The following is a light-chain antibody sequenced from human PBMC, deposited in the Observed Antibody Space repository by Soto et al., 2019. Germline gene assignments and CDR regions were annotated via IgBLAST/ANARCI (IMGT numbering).Light chain of an antibody. V-gene: IGLV7-46*01. CDR1: TGAVTSTHW. CDR2: DTN. Sequence: QTVVTQEPSLTVSPGGTVTLTCASSTGAVTSTHWPYWVQQKPGQAPRTMIHDTNVRHSWTPARFSGSLLGGKAALTLSGAQPEDEVDYYCLLSYNGARVFGGGTKLTVL. J-gene: IGLJ2*01. CDR3: LLSYNGARV.